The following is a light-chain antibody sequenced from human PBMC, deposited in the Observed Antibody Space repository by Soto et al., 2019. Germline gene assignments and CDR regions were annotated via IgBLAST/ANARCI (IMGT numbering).Light chain of an antibody. CDR1: SSDVGGYTF. V-gene: IGLV2-23*01. CDR2: EAT. Sequence: QSALTQPASVSGSPGQSITISCTGSSSDVGGYTFVSWYQHHPGKAPKVMIYEATKRPSGVSHRFSGSKSGNTASLTISGLQAEDGGEYYCCSYAGSMTWVFGGGTKLTVL. J-gene: IGLJ3*02. CDR3: CSYAGSMTWV.